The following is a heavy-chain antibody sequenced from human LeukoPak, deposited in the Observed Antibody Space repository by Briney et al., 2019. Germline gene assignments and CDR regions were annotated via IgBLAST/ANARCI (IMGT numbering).Heavy chain of an antibody. J-gene: IGHJ6*02. Sequence: PGESLRLSCAASGFTFSSYSMNWLRQAPGKGLEWISYVDSTTSTIYYADSVKGRSAISRDNAKNSLYLQMNSLRAEDTAVYYCARDTSFATVRYGMDVWGQGTTVTVSS. CDR2: VDSTTSTI. CDR1: GFTFSSYS. D-gene: IGHD4-17*01. CDR3: ARDTSFATVRYGMDV. V-gene: IGHV3-48*04.